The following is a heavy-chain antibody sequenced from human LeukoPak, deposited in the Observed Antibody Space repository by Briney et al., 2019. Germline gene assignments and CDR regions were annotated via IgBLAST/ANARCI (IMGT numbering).Heavy chain of an antibody. V-gene: IGHV1-18*01. Sequence: ASVKVSCKASGYTFTSYGISWVRQAPGQGLEWMGWISAYNGNTNYAQKLQGRVTMTTDTSTSTAYMELRSLRSDDTAVYYCASHIEGYSSSGDAFDIWGQGTMVTVSS. CDR3: ASHIEGYSSSGDAFDI. CDR2: ISAYNGNT. J-gene: IGHJ3*02. D-gene: IGHD6-13*01. CDR1: GYTFTSYG.